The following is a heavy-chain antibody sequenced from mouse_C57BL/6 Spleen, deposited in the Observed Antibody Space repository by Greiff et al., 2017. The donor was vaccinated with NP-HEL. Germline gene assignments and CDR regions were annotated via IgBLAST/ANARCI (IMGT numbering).Heavy chain of an antibody. CDR2: ISYDGSN. D-gene: IGHD1-1*01. CDR3: AREGPVAHWYFDV. Sequence: EVKLMESGPGLVKPSQSLSLTCSVTGYSITSGYYWNWIRQFPGNKLEWMGYISYDGSNNYNPSLKNRISITRDTSKNQFFLKLNSVTTEDTATYYCAREGPVAHWYFDVWGTGTTVTVSS. V-gene: IGHV3-6*01. CDR1: GYSITSGYY. J-gene: IGHJ1*03.